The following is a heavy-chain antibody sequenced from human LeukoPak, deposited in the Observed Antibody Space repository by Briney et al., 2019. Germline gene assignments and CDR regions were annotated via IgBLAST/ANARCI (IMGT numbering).Heavy chain of an antibody. V-gene: IGHV3-30*03. D-gene: IGHD3-22*01. J-gene: IGHJ4*02. CDR2: ISYDGSNK. Sequence: GRSLRLSCAASGFTFNSYSIHWVRQAPGKGLEWVAVISYDGSNKYYADSVKGRFTISRDNAKNSLYLQMNSLRAEDTAVYYCARHVVAVGFDYWGQGTLVTVSS. CDR3: ARHVVAVGFDY. CDR1: GFTFNSYS.